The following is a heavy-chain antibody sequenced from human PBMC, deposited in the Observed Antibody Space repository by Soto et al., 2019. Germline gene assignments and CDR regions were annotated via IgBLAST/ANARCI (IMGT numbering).Heavy chain of an antibody. CDR1: GFTFSDYA. J-gene: IGHJ4*02. V-gene: IGHV3-23*01. CDR2: LNHGGGTAT. Sequence: EVQLLESGGGLVQPGGSLRLSCAASGFTFSDYAMTWVRQAPGKGLEWVAALNHGGGTATYYADSVKGRFTISRDNSTNTLHLQMNSRRAEDTAIYFCVKDSPLSENYHDLDYWGQGTLVTVSS. CDR3: VKDSPLSENYHDLDY. D-gene: IGHD1-1*01.